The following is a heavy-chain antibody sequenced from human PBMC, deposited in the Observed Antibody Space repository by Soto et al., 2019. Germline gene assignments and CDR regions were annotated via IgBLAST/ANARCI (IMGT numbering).Heavy chain of an antibody. D-gene: IGHD3-9*01. V-gene: IGHV3-30*03. CDR2: ISDDGSNK. CDR3: ATDQYPPLILAGYEPRWNYYGMDV. Sequence: QVQLVESGGGVVQPGRSLRLSCAASGFTFSSYGMHWVRQAPGKGLAWVAVISDDGSNKYYADSVKGRFTISRDNSKSTLYLQMNSLSAEDTAVYYCATDQYPPLILAGYEPRWNYYGMDVWGQGTTVTVSS. CDR1: GFTFSSYG. J-gene: IGHJ6*02.